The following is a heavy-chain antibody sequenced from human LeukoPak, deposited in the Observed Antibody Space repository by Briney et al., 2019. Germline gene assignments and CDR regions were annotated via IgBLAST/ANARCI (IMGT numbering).Heavy chain of an antibody. V-gene: IGHV1-69*13. CDR3: ARAIAAAGMGSNWFDP. Sequence: SVKVSCKASGGTFSSYAISWVRQAPGQGHEWMGGIIPIFGTANYAQKFQGRVTITADESTSTAYMELSSLRSEDTAVYYCARAIAAAGMGSNWFDPWGQGTLVTVSS. CDR2: IIPIFGTA. D-gene: IGHD6-13*01. CDR1: GGTFSSYA. J-gene: IGHJ5*02.